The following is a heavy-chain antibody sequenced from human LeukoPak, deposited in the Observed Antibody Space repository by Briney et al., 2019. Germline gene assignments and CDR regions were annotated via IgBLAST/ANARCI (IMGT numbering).Heavy chain of an antibody. CDR1: GFTFSSYA. D-gene: IGHD3-10*01. Sequence: GGSLRLSCAASGFTFSSYAMSWVRQAPGKGLEWVSAISGSGGSTYYADSVKGRFTISRDNSKNTLYLQMNSLRAEDTAVYYCAGSYYYGSGGLNYYYYMDVWGKGTTVTISS. CDR3: AGSYYYGSGGLNYYYYMDV. CDR2: ISGSGGST. V-gene: IGHV3-23*01. J-gene: IGHJ6*03.